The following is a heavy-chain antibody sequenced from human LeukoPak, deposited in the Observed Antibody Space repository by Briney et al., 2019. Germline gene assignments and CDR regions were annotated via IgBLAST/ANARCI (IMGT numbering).Heavy chain of an antibody. CDR1: GGTFSSYA. CDR2: IIPIFGTA. J-gene: IGHJ5*02. CDR3: AREEGTSYPGWFDP. D-gene: IGHD2-2*01. V-gene: IGHV1-69*01. Sequence: GASVKVSCKASGGTFSSYAISWVRQAPGQGLEWMGGIIPIFGTANYAQKFQGRVTITADESTSTAYMELSSLRSEDTAVYYYAREEGTSYPGWFDPWGQGTLVTVSS.